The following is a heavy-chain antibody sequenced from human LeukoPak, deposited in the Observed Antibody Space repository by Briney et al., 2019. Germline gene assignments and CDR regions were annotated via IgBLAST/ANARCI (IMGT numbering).Heavy chain of an antibody. CDR3: ARAQNNNWFDP. J-gene: IGHJ5*02. V-gene: IGHV1-2*02. CDR2: INPNHGDT. CDR1: GYTFTGYY. Sequence: ASVKVSCKASGYTFTGYYMHWVRQAPGQGLKWMGWINPNHGDTNYAQKFQDRVSMTRDTSIGTAYMELSRLRSDDTAVYYCARAQNNNWFDPWGQGTLVTVSS.